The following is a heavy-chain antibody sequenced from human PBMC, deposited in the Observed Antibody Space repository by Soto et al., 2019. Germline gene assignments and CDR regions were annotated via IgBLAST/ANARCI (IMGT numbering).Heavy chain of an antibody. CDR1: GFTFSIYA. CDR2: ISTGGAST. Sequence: VGSLRLSCAASGFTFSIYAMSWVRQAPEKGLEWVSGISTGGASTYYADSVKGRFTISRDNSKNTLYLQMNSLRAEGTAVYYCAVDTSMVPPYYYGMDVWGQGTTVTVSS. J-gene: IGHJ6*02. CDR3: AVDTSMVPPYYYGMDV. D-gene: IGHD5-18*01. V-gene: IGHV3-23*01.